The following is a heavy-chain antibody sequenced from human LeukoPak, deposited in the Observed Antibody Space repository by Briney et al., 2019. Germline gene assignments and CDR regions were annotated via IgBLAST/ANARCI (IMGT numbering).Heavy chain of an antibody. J-gene: IGHJ6*02. CDR2: MNQDGSEK. D-gene: IGHD3-16*01. CDR1: GFTFSDSW. V-gene: IGHV3-7*01. CDR3: ATYTHWVAGDV. Sequence: GGSLRLSCAASGFTFSDSWMSWVRLAPGKGLEWVANMNQDGSEKDYVDSVKGRFTISRDNARNSLYLQMGSLRAEDTAVYYCATYTHWVAGDVWGQGTTVTVYS.